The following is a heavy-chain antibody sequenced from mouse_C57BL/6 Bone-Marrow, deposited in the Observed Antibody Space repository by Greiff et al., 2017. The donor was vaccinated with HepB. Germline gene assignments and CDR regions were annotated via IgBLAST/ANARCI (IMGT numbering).Heavy chain of an antibody. J-gene: IGHJ2*01. CDR2: INPNNGGT. Sequence: VQLQQSGPELVKPGASVKISCKASGYTFTDYYMNWVKQSHGKSLEWIGDINPNNGGTSYNQKFKGKATLTVDKSSSTAYMELRRLTSEDSAVYYCASYYYGSSRFDYWGQGTTLTVSS. V-gene: IGHV1-26*01. D-gene: IGHD1-1*01. CDR1: GYTFTDYY. CDR3: ASYYYGSSRFDY.